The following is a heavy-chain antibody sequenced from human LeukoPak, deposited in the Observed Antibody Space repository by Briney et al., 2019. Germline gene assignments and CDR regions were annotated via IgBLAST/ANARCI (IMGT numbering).Heavy chain of an antibody. CDR2: ISVSGENT. J-gene: IGHJ4*02. CDR3: AKYGSGTYYNGLH. D-gene: IGHD3-10*01. V-gene: IGHV3-23*01. Sequence: PGGSLRLSCAASGFIFSDYYMSWIRQAPGKGLQWVSTISVSGENTYYADSVKGRFTISRDISKSTLYLQMNSLRDEDTALYYCAKYGSGTYYNGLHWGQGTLVTVSS. CDR1: GFIFSDYY.